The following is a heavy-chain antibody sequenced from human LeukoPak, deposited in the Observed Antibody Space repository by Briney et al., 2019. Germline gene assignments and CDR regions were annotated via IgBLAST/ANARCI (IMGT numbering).Heavy chain of an antibody. J-gene: IGHJ4*02. CDR2: ISYDGSNK. D-gene: IGHD4-23*01. CDR1: GFTFSSYA. Sequence: GGSLRLSCAASGFTFSSYAMHWVRQAPGKGLEWVAVISYDGSNKYYADSVKGRFTISRDNSKNTLYLQMNSLRAEDTAVYYCARESSPDDDYGGMYFDYWGQGTLVTVSS. V-gene: IGHV3-30*04. CDR3: ARESSPDDDYGGMYFDY.